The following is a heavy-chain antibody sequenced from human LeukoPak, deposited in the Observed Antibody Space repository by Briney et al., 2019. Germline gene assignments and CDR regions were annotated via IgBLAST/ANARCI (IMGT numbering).Heavy chain of an antibody. D-gene: IGHD3-3*01. Sequence: GGSLRLSCSASGFTFSDYATHWVRQAPGKGLEYVSAITNNGGSTYYADSVKGRFTISRDNSKNTLYLQMSSLRAEDTAVYYCVNSHPQCTIFGVSLDYWGQGTLVTVSS. J-gene: IGHJ4*02. V-gene: IGHV3-64D*09. CDR2: ITNNGGST. CDR3: VNSHPQCTIFGVSLDY. CDR1: GFTFSDYA.